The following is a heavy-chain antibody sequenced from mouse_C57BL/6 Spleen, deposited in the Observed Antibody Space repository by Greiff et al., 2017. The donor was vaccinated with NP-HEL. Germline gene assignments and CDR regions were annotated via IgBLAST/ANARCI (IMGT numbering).Heavy chain of an antibody. CDR2: IYPGDGDT. CDR3: ARGTGGYFDV. D-gene: IGHD2-14*01. Sequence: LQESGPELVKPGASVKISCKASGYAFSSSWMNWVKQRPGKGLEWIGRIYPGDGDTNYNGKFKGKATLTADKSSSTAYMQLSSLTSEDSAVYCCARGTGGYFDVWGTGTTVTVSS. CDR1: GYAFSSSW. J-gene: IGHJ1*03. V-gene: IGHV1-82*01.